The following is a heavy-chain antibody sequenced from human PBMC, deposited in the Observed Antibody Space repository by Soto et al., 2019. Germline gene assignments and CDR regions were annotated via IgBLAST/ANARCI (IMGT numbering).Heavy chain of an antibody. CDR3: ARSGVHGLHYFDH. Sequence: PVESLKISCKGSGYSFNSHWIAWVRQMPGKGLEWMGVSYPGDSETRYSPSFQGHVSISVDKSISDADLHLGSLSASGTAVYSCARSGVHGLHYFDHWGQGAQVTVSS. D-gene: IGHD2-15*01. J-gene: IGHJ4*02. V-gene: IGHV5-51*01. CDR1: GYSFNSHW. CDR2: SYPGDSET.